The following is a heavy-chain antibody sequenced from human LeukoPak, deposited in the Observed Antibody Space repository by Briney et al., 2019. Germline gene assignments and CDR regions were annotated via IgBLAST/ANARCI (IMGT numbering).Heavy chain of an antibody. CDR2: ISGSGSTT. J-gene: IGHJ4*02. D-gene: IGHD2-2*01. CDR3: ARAPNGVYCTSSSCHLDY. Sequence: GGSLRLSCTASGFTFSTYAMSWVRQAPGRGLECVSGISGSGSTTSYADSVKGRFTISRDNSKNTLYLQMNSLRVEDTAVYYCARAPNGVYCTSSSCHLDYWGQGTLVTVSS. CDR1: GFTFSTYA. V-gene: IGHV3-23*01.